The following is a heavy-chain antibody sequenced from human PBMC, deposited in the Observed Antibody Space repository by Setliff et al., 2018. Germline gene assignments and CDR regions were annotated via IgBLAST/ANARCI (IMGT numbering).Heavy chain of an antibody. CDR1: GGSISSHY. V-gene: IGHV4-59*11. CDR2: IYYSETT. J-gene: IGHJ4*02. Sequence: SETLSLTCTVSGGSISSHYWSWIRQPPGKGLEWIGYIYYSETTNYSPSLKSRVTMSVDTSKNQFSLKVISVTPADTAVYYCARGPRRGGFDYWGQGTLVTVSS. CDR3: ARGPRRGGFDY. D-gene: IGHD3-16*01.